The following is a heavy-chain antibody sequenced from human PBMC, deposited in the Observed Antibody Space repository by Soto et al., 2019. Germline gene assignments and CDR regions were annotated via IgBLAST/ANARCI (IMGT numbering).Heavy chain of an antibody. CDR2: ISSTSSTI. CDR3: ASWPDAADY. Sequence: LRLSCAASGFTFGSCSMNWVRQAPGKGLEWLSYISSTSSTIYYADSVKGRFTISRDNAKNSLYLQMNSLRDEDTAVYYCASWPDAADYWGQGTLVTVSS. V-gene: IGHV3-48*02. J-gene: IGHJ4*02. D-gene: IGHD6-25*01. CDR1: GFTFGSCS.